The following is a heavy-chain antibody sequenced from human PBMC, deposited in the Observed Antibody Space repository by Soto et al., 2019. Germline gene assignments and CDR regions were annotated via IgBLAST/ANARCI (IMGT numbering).Heavy chain of an antibody. CDR2: VSGDGVSK. J-gene: IGHJ4*02. D-gene: IGHD6-19*01. Sequence: VRLSCAASGISFSNYAMSWVRQAPGKGLEWISAVSGDGVSKLYADSVRGRFTISRDNAADTLYLHMSGLRAEDTALYYCAKTDRLYGVALAFDSWGQGTLVTVSS. V-gene: IGHV3-23*01. CDR3: AKTDRLYGVALAFDS. CDR1: GISFSNYA.